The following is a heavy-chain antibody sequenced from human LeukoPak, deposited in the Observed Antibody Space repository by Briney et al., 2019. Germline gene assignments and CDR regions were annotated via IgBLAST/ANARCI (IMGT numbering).Heavy chain of an antibody. V-gene: IGHV4-59*08. J-gene: IGHJ5*02. CDR3: ARGVGGYCSGGSCYSGPNWFDP. Sequence: SETLSLTCTVSGGSISSYYWSWIRQPPGKGLEWIAYIYYSGITNYNPSLESRVTMSVDTSKNQFSLKLSSVTAADTAVYYCARGVGGYCSGGSCYSGPNWFDPWGQGTLVTVSS. CDR2: IYYSGIT. D-gene: IGHD2-15*01. CDR1: GGSISSYY.